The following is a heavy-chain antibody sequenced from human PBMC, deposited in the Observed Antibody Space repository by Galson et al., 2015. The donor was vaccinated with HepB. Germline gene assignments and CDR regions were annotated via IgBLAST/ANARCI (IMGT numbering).Heavy chain of an antibody. CDR2: ISSSGSTI. CDR3: ARPEISSGWYNPLGY. CDR1: GFTFSSYD. D-gene: IGHD6-19*01. V-gene: IGHV3-48*03. J-gene: IGHJ4*02. Sequence: SLRLSCAASGFTFSSYDMNWVRQAPGKGLEWVSYISSSGSTIYYADSVKGRFTISRDNAKNSLYLQMNSLRAEDTAVYYCARPEISSGWYNPLGYWGQGTLVTVSS.